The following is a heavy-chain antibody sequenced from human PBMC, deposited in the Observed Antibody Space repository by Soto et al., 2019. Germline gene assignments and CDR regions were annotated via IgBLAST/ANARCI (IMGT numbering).Heavy chain of an antibody. CDR1: GLIFSDYR. J-gene: IGHJ4*02. D-gene: IGHD3-3*01. CDR2: ISGSGSSI. CDR3: ATDKEGRTISGVVFRYLEY. Sequence: GGSLRLSCAASGLIFSDYRMIWIRQAPGKGLEWVSYISGSGSSIYYADAVKGRFTISRDNAKTSLFLQLNSLRAEDTAVYYCATDKEGRTISGVVFRYLEYWGQGTQVTVSS. V-gene: IGHV3-11*01.